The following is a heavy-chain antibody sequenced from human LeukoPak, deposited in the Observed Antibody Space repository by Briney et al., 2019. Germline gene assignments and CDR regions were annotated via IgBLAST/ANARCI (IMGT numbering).Heavy chain of an antibody. CDR3: ARRLSSGYDYENAFDI. J-gene: IGHJ3*02. CDR1: GGSITSYY. Sequence: KSSETLSLTCTVSGGSITSYYWSWIRQPLGKGLEWIGYIFHSGSTNYNPSLKSRVTISVDTSKNQFSLRLTSVTAADTAFYYCARRLSSGYDYENAFDIWGQGTIVTVSS. V-gene: IGHV4-59*08. CDR2: IFHSGST. D-gene: IGHD5-12*01.